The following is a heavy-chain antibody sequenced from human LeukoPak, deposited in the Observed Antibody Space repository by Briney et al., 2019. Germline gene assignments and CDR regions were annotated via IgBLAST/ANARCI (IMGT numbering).Heavy chain of an antibody. D-gene: IGHD6-19*01. V-gene: IGHV3-74*01. J-gene: IGHJ4*02. Sequence: PGGSLRLSCAASGFTFSSYWMHWVRQAPGKVLVWVSRINSDGSYASYADSVKGRFAISRDSAKNTLYLQMNSLRAEDTAVYYCARGYGSGWGQGTLVTVSS. CDR2: INSDGSYA. CDR3: ARGYGSG. CDR1: GFTFSSYW.